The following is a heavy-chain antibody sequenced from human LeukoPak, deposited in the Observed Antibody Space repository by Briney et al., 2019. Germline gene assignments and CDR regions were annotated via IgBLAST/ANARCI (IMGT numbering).Heavy chain of an antibody. V-gene: IGHV1-2*02. Sequence: ASVKVSCKASGYTFTAYFMHWVRQAPGQGREWMGCINSNSGGTNYAQKIQGRVTMTRDTSSSTAYMELSRLTSDDTAVYYCASRDSSRWYSYWGQETLGTVSS. J-gene: IGHJ4*02. CDR3: ASRDSSRWYSY. CDR2: INSNSGGT. D-gene: IGHD6-13*01. CDR1: GYTFTAYF.